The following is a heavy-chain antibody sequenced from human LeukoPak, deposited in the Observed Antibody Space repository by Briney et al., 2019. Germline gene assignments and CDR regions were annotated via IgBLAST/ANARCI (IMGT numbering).Heavy chain of an antibody. J-gene: IGHJ4*02. V-gene: IGHV3-11*01. D-gene: IGHD2-21*02. CDR1: GFTFSDYY. Sequence: GGSLRLSCAASGFTFSDYYMSWVRQAPGKGLEWVSYISSSGSTIYYADSVKGRFTISRDNAKNSLYLQMNSLRAEDTAVYYCARDVGYCGGDCYPYYFDYWGQGTLVTVSS. CDR3: ARDVGYCGGDCYPYYFDY. CDR2: ISSSGSTI.